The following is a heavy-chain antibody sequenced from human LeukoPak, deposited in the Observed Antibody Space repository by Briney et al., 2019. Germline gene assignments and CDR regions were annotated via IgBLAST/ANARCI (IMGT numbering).Heavy chain of an antibody. J-gene: IGHJ4*02. D-gene: IGHD3-22*01. CDR3: AKGDDSSGYYYLGYFDY. V-gene: IGHV3-23*01. CDR1: GFTFSSYA. CDR2: ISGSGGST. Sequence: GGSLRLSCAASGFTFSSYAMSWVRQAPGKGLEWVSAISGSGGSTYYADSVKGRFTISRDNSKNTLYLQMNSLRAEDTAVYYCAKGDDSSGYYYLGYFDYWGQGTLVTVSS.